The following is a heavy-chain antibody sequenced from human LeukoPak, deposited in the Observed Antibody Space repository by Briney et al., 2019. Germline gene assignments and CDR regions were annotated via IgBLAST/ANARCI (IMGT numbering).Heavy chain of an antibody. Sequence: SETLSLTCAVYGGSFNDYYWSWIRQTPGKGLEWIGEINHSGSSNYNPSLKSRLSISVDMSKKQISLRLASVTAADTAVYYCARGRFQRRFMATPLDPWGQGTLVTVSS. CDR2: INHSGSS. V-gene: IGHV4-34*01. J-gene: IGHJ5*02. CDR3: ARGRFQRRFMATPLDP. CDR1: GGSFNDYY. D-gene: IGHD4-23*01.